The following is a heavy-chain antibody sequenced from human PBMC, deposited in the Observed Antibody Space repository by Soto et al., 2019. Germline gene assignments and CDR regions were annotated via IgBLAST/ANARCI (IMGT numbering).Heavy chain of an antibody. CDR3: ARDDYGDCLDY. CDR2: IDAYNGET. Sequence: ASVKVSCKVSGYTLTELSMHWVRQAPGKGLEWMGGIDAYNGETNYAQKLQGRVTMTTDTSTSTAYMELRSLRSDDTAVYYCARDDYGDCLDYWGQGTLVTVSS. J-gene: IGHJ4*02. D-gene: IGHD4-17*01. CDR1: GYTLTELS. V-gene: IGHV1-24*01.